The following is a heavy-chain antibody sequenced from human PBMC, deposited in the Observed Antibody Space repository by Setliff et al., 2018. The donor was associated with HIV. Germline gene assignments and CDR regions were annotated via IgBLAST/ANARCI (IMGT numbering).Heavy chain of an antibody. D-gene: IGHD2-15*01. CDR1: GDTFNNCA. CDR3: AEVTCSPDSCFLDY. V-gene: IGHV1-69*05. J-gene: IGHJ4*02. CDR2: SIPLFGTA. Sequence: SVKVSCKASGDTFNNCAVTWVRQAPGQGLEWMGGSIPLFGTANYAQKFQGRVTLTTDELMKTAYMELSSLRSEDTAVYYCAEVTCSPDSCFLDYWGQGTLVTVSS.